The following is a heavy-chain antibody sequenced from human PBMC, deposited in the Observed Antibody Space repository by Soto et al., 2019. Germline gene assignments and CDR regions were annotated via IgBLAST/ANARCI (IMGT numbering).Heavy chain of an antibody. V-gene: IGHV3-30*03. CDR3: ARVGSVY. D-gene: IGHD1-26*01. CDR2: ISYDGSNK. CDR1: GFTFSSYG. Sequence: QVQLVESGGGVVQPGRSLRLSCAASGFTFSSYGMHWVRQAPGKGLEWVAVISYDGSNKNYADSVKGRFTISRDNSKNTLYLQMNSLRAEDTAVYYCARVGSVYWGQGTLVTVSS. J-gene: IGHJ4*02.